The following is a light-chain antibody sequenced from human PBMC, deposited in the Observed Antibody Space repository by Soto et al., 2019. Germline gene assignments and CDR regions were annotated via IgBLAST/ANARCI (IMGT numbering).Light chain of an antibody. CDR1: GSDVGAYNY. Sequence: QSALTQPASVSGSPGQWITISCTGTGSDVGAYNYVSWHQQHPGKAPKLLIYDVSNRPSGVSNRFSGSKSGNTASLTISGLQVEDEADYYCKSYTSSTTYVFGTGTKVTVL. CDR2: DVS. J-gene: IGLJ1*01. V-gene: IGLV2-14*01. CDR3: KSYTSSTTYV.